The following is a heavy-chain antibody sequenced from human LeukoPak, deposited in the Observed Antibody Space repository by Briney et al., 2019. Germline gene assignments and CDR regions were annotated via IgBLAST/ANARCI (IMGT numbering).Heavy chain of an antibody. D-gene: IGHD2-21*01. Sequence: GGSLRLSCAASGFTFSDYNMRWIRQAPGKGLEWVSSISRSGSTKYYADSVKGRFTISRDNSKNTLYLQMNSLRAEDTAVYYCALTLFPWGQGTLVTVSS. J-gene: IGHJ5*02. CDR2: ISRSGSTK. V-gene: IGHV3-11*04. CDR1: GFTFSDYN. CDR3: ALTLFP.